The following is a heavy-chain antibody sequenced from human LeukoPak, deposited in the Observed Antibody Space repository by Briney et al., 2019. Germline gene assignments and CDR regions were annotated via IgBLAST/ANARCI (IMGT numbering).Heavy chain of an antibody. V-gene: IGHV4-30-4*08. D-gene: IGHD6-13*01. CDR3: AYSGIAAAGSFDY. CDR2: IEYSGST. Sequence: SQTLSLTCTVSGGSISSGDYYWSWIRQPPGKGLEWIGYIEYSGSTYYNPSLKSRVTISVDTSKTQFSLKLSSVTAADTAVYYCAYSGIAAAGSFDYWGQGTLVTVSS. J-gene: IGHJ4*02. CDR1: GGSISSGDYY.